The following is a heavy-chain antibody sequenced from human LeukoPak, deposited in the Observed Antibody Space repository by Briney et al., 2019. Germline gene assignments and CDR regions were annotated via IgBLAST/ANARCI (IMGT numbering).Heavy chain of an antibody. Sequence: PGGSLRLSCAASGFTFSNYWMSWVRQAPGKGLEWVANIKQDGSEKYYADSVKGRFTISRDNAKNSLYLQMNSLRAEDTAVYYCARDLGDNYLPYHFDYWGQGTLVTVSS. V-gene: IGHV3-7*01. CDR3: ARDLGDNYLPYHFDY. J-gene: IGHJ4*02. D-gene: IGHD5-24*01. CDR2: IKQDGSEK. CDR1: GFTFSNYW.